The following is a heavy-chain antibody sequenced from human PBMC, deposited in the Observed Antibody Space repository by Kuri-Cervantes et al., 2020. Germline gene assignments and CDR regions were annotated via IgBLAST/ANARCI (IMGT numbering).Heavy chain of an antibody. CDR1: GGSFSGYN. Sequence: SETLSLTCAASGGSFSGYNWAWIRQSPGKGLEWIGEINHSGGTKYNASLKSRVTMSVDTSKNQFSLKLSSVTAADTAVYYCASLGTGRYSVGFDFWGQGILVTVSS. CDR3: ASLGTGRYSVGFDF. CDR2: INHSGGT. D-gene: IGHD1-26*01. J-gene: IGHJ4*02. V-gene: IGHV4-34*01.